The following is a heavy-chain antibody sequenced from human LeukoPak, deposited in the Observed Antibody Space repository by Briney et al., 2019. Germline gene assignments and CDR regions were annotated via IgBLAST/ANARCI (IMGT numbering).Heavy chain of an antibody. Sequence: SQTLSLTCTVSGGSISSGSYYWSWIRQPAGKGLEWIGRIYTSGSTNYNPSLKSRGTISVDTSKNQFSLKLSSVTAADTAVYYCARGGYGSGRFFGPGPENYWGQGTLVTASS. J-gene: IGHJ4*02. CDR2: IYTSGST. V-gene: IGHV4-61*02. CDR3: ARGGYGSGRFFGPGPENY. CDR1: GGSISSGSYY. D-gene: IGHD3-10*01.